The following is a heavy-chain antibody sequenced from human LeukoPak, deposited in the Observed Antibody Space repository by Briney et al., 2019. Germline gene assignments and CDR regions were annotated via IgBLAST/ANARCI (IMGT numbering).Heavy chain of an antibody. CDR3: ARGRRDMIVVVSWFDP. CDR2: INPNSGGT. V-gene: IGHV1-2*02. J-gene: IGHJ5*02. Sequence: GASVKVSCKASGYTFTGYYMHWVRQAPGQGLEWMGWINPNSGGTNYAQKFQGRVTMTRDTSISTAYMELSRLRSDDTAVYYCARGRRDMIVVVSWFDPWGQGTLVTVSS. CDR1: GYTFTGYY. D-gene: IGHD3-22*01.